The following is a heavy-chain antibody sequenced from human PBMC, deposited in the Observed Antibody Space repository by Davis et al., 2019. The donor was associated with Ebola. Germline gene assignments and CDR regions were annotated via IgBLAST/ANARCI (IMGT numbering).Heavy chain of an antibody. Sequence: MPSEPLSLTCAVPGGSISSGGYSWSWIRQPPGKGLEWIGYIYHSGSTYYNPSLKSRVTISVDRSKNQFSLNLSPVTAADTAIYYCAIEGGYYDTVTGYYGRKNCYDIWGQGTMVTVSS. CDR3: AIEGGYYDTVTGYYGRKNCYDI. J-gene: IGHJ3*02. D-gene: IGHD3-9*01. CDR2: IYHSGST. CDR1: GGSISSGGYS. V-gene: IGHV4-30-2*01.